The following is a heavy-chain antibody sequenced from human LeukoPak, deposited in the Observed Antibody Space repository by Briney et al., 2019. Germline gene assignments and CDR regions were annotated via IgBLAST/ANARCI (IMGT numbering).Heavy chain of an antibody. Sequence: GGSLRLSCEASGFTFSIYWMSWVRQAPGKGPECVANIKPDGSDKYYVDSMKGRFTISRGNAKNSLYLQMNNLRAEDTAVYYCAREGFPPGVLHWGQGTLVTVSS. J-gene: IGHJ1*01. D-gene: IGHD2-2*01. CDR2: IKPDGSDK. CDR3: AREGFPPGVLH. V-gene: IGHV3-7*01. CDR1: GFTFSIYW.